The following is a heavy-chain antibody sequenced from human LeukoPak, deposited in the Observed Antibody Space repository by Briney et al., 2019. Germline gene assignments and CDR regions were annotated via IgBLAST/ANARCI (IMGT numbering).Heavy chain of an antibody. V-gene: IGHV3-48*03. J-gene: IGHJ4*02. CDR1: GFTFSSYE. D-gene: IGHD3-9*01. Sequence: PGGSLRLSCAASGFTFSSYEMNWVRQAPGKGLEWVSYISSSDSTIYYADSVKGRFTISRDNAKNSLYLQMNSLRAEDTAVYYCARDQGFYDILTGIDYWGQGTLVTVSS. CDR3: ARDQGFYDILTGIDY. CDR2: ISSSDSTI.